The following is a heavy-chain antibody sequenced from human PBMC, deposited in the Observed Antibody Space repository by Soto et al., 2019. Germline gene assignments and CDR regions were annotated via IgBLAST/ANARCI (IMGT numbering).Heavy chain of an antibody. D-gene: IGHD4-4*01. V-gene: IGHV3-30-3*01. Sequence: GGSLRLSCAASGFTFSSYAMHWVRQTPGKGLEWVAVISNDGSNKYYADSVKGRFTISRDNSKNTLYLQMNSLRAEDTAVYYCASTVTAYYGMDVWGQGTTVTVSS. CDR1: GFTFSSYA. J-gene: IGHJ6*02. CDR3: ASTVTAYYGMDV. CDR2: ISNDGSNK.